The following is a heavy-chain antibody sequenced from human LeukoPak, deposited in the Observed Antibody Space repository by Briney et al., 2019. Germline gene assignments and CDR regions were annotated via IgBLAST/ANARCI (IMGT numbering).Heavy chain of an antibody. Sequence: GSLRLSCAASGFTFSNFAMSWVRQAPGKGLKWVSSISDSGNSTYYADSVKGRFTISRDNSKNTLYLQMNSLTAEDTAVYYCAKRDGAYWGQGTLVTVSS. CDR1: GFTFSNFA. CDR2: ISDSGNST. J-gene: IGHJ4*02. CDR3: AKRDGAY. V-gene: IGHV3-23*01.